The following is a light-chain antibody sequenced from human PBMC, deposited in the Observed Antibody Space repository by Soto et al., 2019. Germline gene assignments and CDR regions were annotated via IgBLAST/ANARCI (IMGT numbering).Light chain of an antibody. CDR2: GAS. Sequence: EIVLTQSPGTLSLSPGERATLSCRASQSVSSTYLAWYQQKPGQAPRLLIYGASSRATGIPDRFSGSASGTDFTFTIYRLEPEDFAIYLGQLYGYSRTFGRGNKLE. J-gene: IGKJ2*01. V-gene: IGKV3-20*01. CDR1: QSVSSTY. CDR3: QLYGYSRT.